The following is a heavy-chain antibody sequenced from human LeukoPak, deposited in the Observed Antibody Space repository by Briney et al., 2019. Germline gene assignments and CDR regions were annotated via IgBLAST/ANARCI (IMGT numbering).Heavy chain of an antibody. CDR3: ARVGDVLLWD. V-gene: IGHV4-34*01. J-gene: IGHJ4*02. CDR1: GGSFSGYY. CDR2: INHSGST. Sequence: SETLSLTCAVYGGSFSGYYWSWIRQPPGKGLEWIGEINHSGSTNYNPSLKSRVTISVDTSKNQFSLKLSSVTAEDTAVYYCARVGDVLLWDWGQGTLVTVSS. D-gene: IGHD3-10*01.